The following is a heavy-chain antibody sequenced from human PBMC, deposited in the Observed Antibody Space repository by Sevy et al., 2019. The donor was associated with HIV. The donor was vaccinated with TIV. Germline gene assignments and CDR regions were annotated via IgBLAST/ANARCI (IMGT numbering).Heavy chain of an antibody. CDR1: GGSISSGGYY. J-gene: IGHJ4*02. V-gene: IGHV4-31*03. CDR2: IYYSGST. Sequence: SEILSLTCTVSGGSISSGGYYWSWIRQHPGNGLEWIGYIYYSGSTYYNPSLKSRVTISVDTSKNQFSLKLSSVTAAGTTVYYYARGNTLRLLEWHYGYFDYWGQGTMVTVSS. CDR3: ARGNTLRLLEWHYGYFDY. D-gene: IGHD3-3*01.